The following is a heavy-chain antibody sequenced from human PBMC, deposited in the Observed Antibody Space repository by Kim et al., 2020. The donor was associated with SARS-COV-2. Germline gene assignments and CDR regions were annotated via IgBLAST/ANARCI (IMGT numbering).Heavy chain of an antibody. Sequence: GGSLRLSCAASGFTFSDHYMDWVRQAPGKGLEWVGRSRNKANSYSTEYAASVKGRFTISRDDSKNSLYLQMNSLETEDTAVYFCSRARGGYCSSTSCCYYYYMDVWGKGTTVTVSS. J-gene: IGHJ6*03. CDR2: SRNKANSYST. CDR1: GFTFSDHY. V-gene: IGHV3-72*01. CDR3: SRARGGYCSSTSCCYYYYMDV. D-gene: IGHD2-2*03.